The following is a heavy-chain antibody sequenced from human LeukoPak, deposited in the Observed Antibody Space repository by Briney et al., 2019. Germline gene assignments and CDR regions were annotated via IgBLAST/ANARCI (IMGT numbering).Heavy chain of an antibody. J-gene: IGHJ4*02. CDR2: IRQDGNEI. D-gene: IGHD3-22*01. Sequence: PGGSLRLSCAASGFSFRSYWMSWVRQAPGKGLEWVANIRQDGNEIYYADSVKGRFTISRDNSKNTLYLQMNSLRAEDTAVYYCAKDPLGYDSSGYYPHYWGQGTLVTVSS. CDR3: AKDPLGYDSSGYYPHY. V-gene: IGHV3-7*01. CDR1: GFSFRSYW.